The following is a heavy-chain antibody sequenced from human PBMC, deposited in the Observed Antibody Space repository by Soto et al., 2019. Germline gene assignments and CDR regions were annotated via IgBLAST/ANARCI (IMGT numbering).Heavy chain of an antibody. CDR2: IYYSGST. V-gene: IGHV4-59*08. CDR3: ARQGFGELHGLVDV. D-gene: IGHD3-10*01. CDR1: GGSISSYY. Sequence: PSETLSLTCTVSGGSISSYYWSWIRQPPGKGLEWIGYIYYSGSTNYNPSLKSRVTISVDTSKNQLSLKLSSVTAADTALYYCARQGFGELHGLVDVWGQGTTVTVSS. J-gene: IGHJ6*02.